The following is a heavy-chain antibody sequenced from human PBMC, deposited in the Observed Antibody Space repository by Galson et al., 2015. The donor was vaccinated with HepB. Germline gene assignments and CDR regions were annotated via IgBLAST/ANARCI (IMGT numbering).Heavy chain of an antibody. D-gene: IGHD3-22*01. CDR2: ISGSGGST. CDR1: GFTFSSYA. CDR3: AKDDSTDSDAFDI. Sequence: SLRLSCAAPGFTFSSYAMSWVRQAPGKGLEWVSAISGSGGSTYYADSVKGRFTISRDNSKNTLYLQMNSLRAEDTAVYYCAKDDSTDSDAFDIWGQGTMVTVSS. V-gene: IGHV3-23*01. J-gene: IGHJ3*02.